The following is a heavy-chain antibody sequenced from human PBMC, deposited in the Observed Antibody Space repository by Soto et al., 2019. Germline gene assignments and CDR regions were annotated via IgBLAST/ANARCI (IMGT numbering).Heavy chain of an antibody. CDR2: ITTGGNA. CDR3: VRVNADAYDV. Sequence: SLGLSCAASGFSFSNHDMHWVRQPKGKGLEWVSGITTGGNAYFADSVKGRFSISRENAKNSFYLQTSSLRAEDTAMYYCVRVNADAYDVWGQGTMVTVSS. J-gene: IGHJ3*01. CDR1: GFSFSNHD. V-gene: IGHV3-13*01.